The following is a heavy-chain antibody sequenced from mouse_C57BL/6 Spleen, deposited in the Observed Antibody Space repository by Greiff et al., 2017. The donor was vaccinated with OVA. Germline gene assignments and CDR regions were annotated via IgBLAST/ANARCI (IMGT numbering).Heavy chain of an antibody. CDR2: INPGSGGT. CDR1: GYAFTNYL. D-gene: IGHD2-5*01. CDR3: AREGDIYSRYFDV. J-gene: IGHJ1*03. V-gene: IGHV1-54*01. Sequence: VQLQESGAELVRPGTSVKVSCKASGYAFTNYLIEWVKQRPGQGLEWIGVINPGSGGTNYNEKFKGKATLTADKSSSTAYMQLSSLTSEDSAVYFCAREGDIYSRYFDVWGTGTTVTVSS.